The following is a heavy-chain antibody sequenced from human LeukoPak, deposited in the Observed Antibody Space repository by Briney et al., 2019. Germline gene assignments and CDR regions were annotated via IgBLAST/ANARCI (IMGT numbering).Heavy chain of an antibody. D-gene: IGHD5-18*01. CDR1: GGSVSGDY. V-gene: IGHV4-59*02. Sequence: SETLSLTCTVSGGSVSGDYWSWIRQPPGKGLEWIGYIHHTGTTNYNPSPKSRVTISIDTSKNQFSLTLTSVTAADTAVYYCARGMDTSMAPFDYWGQGTLVTVSS. J-gene: IGHJ4*02. CDR3: ARGMDTSMAPFDY. CDR2: IHHTGTT.